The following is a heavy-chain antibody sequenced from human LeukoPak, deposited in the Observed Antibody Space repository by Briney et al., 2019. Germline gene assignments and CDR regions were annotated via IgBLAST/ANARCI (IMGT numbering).Heavy chain of an antibody. Sequence: GGSLRLSCSASGFTFNNYAMSWVRQAPGKGLEWVSGLSGRGDSKYYAGSVNGRFSISRDNANNRLYLQMNNMRAEDTAVYYCAKDFRDTSMFTDGYFDFWSQGTLVTVSS. CDR2: LSGRGDSK. J-gene: IGHJ4*02. V-gene: IGHV3-23*01. CDR3: AKDFRDTSMFTDGYFDF. D-gene: IGHD5-24*01. CDR1: GFTFNNYA.